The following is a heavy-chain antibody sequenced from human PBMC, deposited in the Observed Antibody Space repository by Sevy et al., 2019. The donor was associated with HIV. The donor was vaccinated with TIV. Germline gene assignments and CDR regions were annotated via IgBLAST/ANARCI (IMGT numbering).Heavy chain of an antibody. Sequence: SETLSLTCAVHGGSFSGYYWNWIRQLPGKGLEWIGEINESGITYYNPSLKSRVAISVDTSKKQFSLKLNSVTAADTALYFCARSPPVVVVPGAPSWFDPWGQGTLVTVSS. V-gene: IGHV4-34*01. CDR1: GGSFSGYY. J-gene: IGHJ5*02. CDR2: INESGIT. D-gene: IGHD2-2*01. CDR3: ARSPPVVVVPGAPSWFDP.